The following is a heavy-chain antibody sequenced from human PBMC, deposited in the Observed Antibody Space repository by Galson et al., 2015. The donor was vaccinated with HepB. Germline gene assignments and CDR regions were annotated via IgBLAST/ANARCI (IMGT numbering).Heavy chain of an antibody. D-gene: IGHD2-2*01. CDR1: GFTFSSYA. J-gene: IGHJ2*01. Sequence: SLRLSCAASGFTFSSYAMHWVRQAPGKGLEYVSGISNNGGSTYNADSVKGRFTISRDDSKNTLYLQMSSLRAEDTAVYYCIRRSVCSTTSCYGSDFWGRGTLVTVSS. CDR3: IRRSVCSTTSCYGSDF. CDR2: ISNNGGST. V-gene: IGHV3-64D*06.